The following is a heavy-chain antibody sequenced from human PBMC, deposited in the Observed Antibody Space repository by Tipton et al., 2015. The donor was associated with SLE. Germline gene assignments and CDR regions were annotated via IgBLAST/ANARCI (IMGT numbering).Heavy chain of an antibody. D-gene: IGHD2/OR15-2a*01. J-gene: IGHJ3*01. CDR1: GGSMSYHY. CDR3: ARMGLRTTTTCNEGAFDV. Sequence: TLSLTCSVSGGSMSYHYLSWIRQPPGKGLEWIGYIYYTGNTNYNPSLKSRVTMSVDTSKSQFSLKLTFVSAADTAIYYCARMGLRTTTTCNEGAFDVWGQGSMVTVPS. CDR2: IYYTGNT. V-gene: IGHV4-59*11.